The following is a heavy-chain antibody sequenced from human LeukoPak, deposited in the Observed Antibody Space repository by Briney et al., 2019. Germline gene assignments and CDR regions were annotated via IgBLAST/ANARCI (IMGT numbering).Heavy chain of an antibody. D-gene: IGHD3-9*01. CDR3: ARHLNAWSPYDILTGYYLRASYYYYYGMDV. J-gene: IGHJ6*02. CDR1: GFTFSDYY. Sequence: GGSLRLSCAASGFTFSDYYMSWIRQAPGEGLEWVSYISSSGSTIYYADSVKGRFTISRDNAKNSLYLQMNSLRAEDTAVYYCARHLNAWSPYDILTGYYLRASYYYYYGMDVWGQGTTVTVSS. CDR2: ISSSGSTI. V-gene: IGHV3-11*01.